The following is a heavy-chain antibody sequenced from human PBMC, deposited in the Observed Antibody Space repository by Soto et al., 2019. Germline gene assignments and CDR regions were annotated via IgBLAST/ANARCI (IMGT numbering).Heavy chain of an antibody. D-gene: IGHD3-10*01. Sequence: GGSLRLSCAASGFTFSSHTMNWVRQAPGKGLEGISYITSTSSTKNYADSVKGRCTISRDNANNSLYLQMNSLRDEDTAVYYCARSITMVRGTYYYYAMDVWGQGTTVTVSS. V-gene: IGHV3-48*02. CDR3: ARSITMVRGTYYYYAMDV. J-gene: IGHJ6*02. CDR1: GFTFSSHT. CDR2: ITSTSSTK.